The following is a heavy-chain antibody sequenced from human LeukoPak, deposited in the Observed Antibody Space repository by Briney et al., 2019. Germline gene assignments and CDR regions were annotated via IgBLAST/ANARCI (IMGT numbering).Heavy chain of an antibody. CDR3: AKEDGHYD. CDR2: ISGSGGST. J-gene: IGHJ4*02. CDR1: GFTCSSYV. Sequence: GGSLRLSCAAPGFTCSSYVMSWVRQAPGKGLDWVSAISGSGGSTYYADSVKGRFTISRDNSKNTLYLQMNSLRAEDTALYYCAKEDGHYDWGQGTLATVSS. V-gene: IGHV3-23*01. D-gene: IGHD5-24*01.